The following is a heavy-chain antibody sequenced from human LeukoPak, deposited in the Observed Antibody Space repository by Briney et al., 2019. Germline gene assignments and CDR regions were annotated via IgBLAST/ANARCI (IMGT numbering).Heavy chain of an antibody. CDR2: INPNSGGT. CDR3: ARDQGRWGAMILNY. D-gene: IGHD3-22*01. Sequence: ASVKVSCKASGYTFTGYYMHWVRQAPGQGLEWMGWINPNSGGTNYAQKFQGRVTMTRDTSISTAYMELGRLRSDDTAVYYCARDQGRWGAMILNYWGQGTLVTVSS. CDR1: GYTFTGYY. V-gene: IGHV1-2*02. J-gene: IGHJ4*02.